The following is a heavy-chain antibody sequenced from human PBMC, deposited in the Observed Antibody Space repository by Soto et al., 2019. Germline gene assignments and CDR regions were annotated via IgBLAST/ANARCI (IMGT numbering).Heavy chain of an antibody. CDR1: GLTVNNNY. CDR3: AIDLGGSVALGV. Sequence: EVQLVESGGGLVQPGGSVRLSCAVSGLTVNNNYMSWVRQAPGKGLEWVSHIYSGGNTFYSNSVKGRFTISRDSSKNTLYLQLDRLRAEYTAVYYCAIDLGGSVALGVWGQGTMVTVS. J-gene: IGHJ3*01. CDR2: IYSGGNT. V-gene: IGHV3-66*01. D-gene: IGHD3-10*01.